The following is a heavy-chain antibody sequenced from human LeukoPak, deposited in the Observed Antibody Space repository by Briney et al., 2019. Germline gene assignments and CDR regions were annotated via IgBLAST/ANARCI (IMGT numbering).Heavy chain of an antibody. Sequence: GASVKVSCKASGYTFTSYGISWVRQAPGQGLEWMGWISAYNGDTNYAQKFQGRVTLTTDTSTSTAHVELRSLRSDDTAVYYCASAGIDRWELLTHAFDIWGQGTMVTVSS. CDR2: ISAYNGDT. V-gene: IGHV1-18*01. CDR3: ASAGIDRWELLTHAFDI. CDR1: GYTFTSYG. J-gene: IGHJ3*02. D-gene: IGHD4-23*01.